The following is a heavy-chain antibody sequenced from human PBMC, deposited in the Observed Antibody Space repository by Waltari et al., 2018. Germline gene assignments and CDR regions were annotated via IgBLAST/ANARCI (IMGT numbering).Heavy chain of an antibody. CDR1: GYTFTGYY. Sequence: QVQLVQSGAEVKKPGASVKVSCKASGYTFTGYYMHWVRQAPGQGLEWRGGINPNSGGTNYAQKFQGRVTMTRDTSISTAYMELSRLRSDDTAGYYCARAGDYVSNYYMDVWGKGTTVTVSS. CDR2: INPNSGGT. V-gene: IGHV1-2*02. D-gene: IGHD4-17*01. J-gene: IGHJ6*03. CDR3: ARAGDYVSNYYMDV.